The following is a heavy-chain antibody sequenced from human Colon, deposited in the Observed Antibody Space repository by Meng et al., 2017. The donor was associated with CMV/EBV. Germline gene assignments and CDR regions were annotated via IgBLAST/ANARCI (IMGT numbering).Heavy chain of an antibody. CDR3: ARESGSI. Sequence: GSLRLSCTVSGYSISSGYYWGWIRQPPGKGLEWIGSIYHSGSTYYNPSLKSRVTISVDTSKNQFSLKLSSVTAAGTAVYYCARESGSIWGQGTMVTVSS. J-gene: IGHJ3*02. D-gene: IGHD2-15*01. CDR1: GYSISSGYY. CDR2: IYHSGST. V-gene: IGHV4-38-2*02.